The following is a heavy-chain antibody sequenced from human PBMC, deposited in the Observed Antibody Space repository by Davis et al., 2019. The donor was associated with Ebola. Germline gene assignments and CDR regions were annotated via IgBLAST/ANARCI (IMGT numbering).Heavy chain of an antibody. Sequence: ASVKVSCKASGYTFRNFGISWVRQAPGQGFEWMGWINPNSGGTKYAQKFQGRLTLTADKSTNPAYMELTSLTLSDTAMYFCAKGRAWAADDWGQGTLVSVSS. CDR3: AKGRAWAADD. CDR1: GYTFRNFG. CDR2: INPNSGGT. J-gene: IGHJ1*01. V-gene: IGHV1-18*01. D-gene: IGHD7-27*01.